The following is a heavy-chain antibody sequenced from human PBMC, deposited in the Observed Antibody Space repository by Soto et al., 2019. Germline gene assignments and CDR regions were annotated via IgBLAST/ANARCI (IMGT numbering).Heavy chain of an antibody. D-gene: IGHD5-12*01. V-gene: IGHV2-5*02. CDR1: GFSLSTSGVG. Sequence: QITLKESGPTLVKPTQTLTLTCTFSGFSLSTSGVGVGGIRQPPGKALEWLAMICWDDDKRYSPSLRSRLTISQDTSKNQVVLTMTNMDPVDTATYYCAHIMPKRWLQPVGFDNWGQGTLVTVSS. J-gene: IGHJ4*02. CDR3: AHIMPKRWLQPVGFDN. CDR2: ICWDDDK.